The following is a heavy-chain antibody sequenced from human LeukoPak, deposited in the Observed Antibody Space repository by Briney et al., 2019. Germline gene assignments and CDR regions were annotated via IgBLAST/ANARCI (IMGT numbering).Heavy chain of an antibody. CDR3: ARRGDGFWSGTAFDY. V-gene: IGHV3-48*01. CDR1: GFTFSSCN. Sequence: GGSLRLSXAASGFTFSSCNMNWVRQAPGKGLEWVSYISSSSSTIYYADSVKGRFTISRDNAKNSLYLQMNSLRAEDTAVYYCARRGDGFWSGTAFDYWGQGTLVTVSS. D-gene: IGHD3-3*01. J-gene: IGHJ4*02. CDR2: ISSSSSTI.